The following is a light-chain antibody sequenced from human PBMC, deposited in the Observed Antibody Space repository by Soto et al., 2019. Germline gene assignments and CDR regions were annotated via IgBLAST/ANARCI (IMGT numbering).Light chain of an antibody. Sequence: VVTQEPSFSVSPGGTVTLTCGLSSGSVSTSYYPSWYQQTPGQAPRTLIYSTNTRSSGVPDRFSGSILGNKAALTITGAQADDESDYYCVLYMGSGTVVFGGGTKGDRP. CDR2: STN. CDR3: VLYMGSGTVV. V-gene: IGLV8-61*01. CDR1: SGSVSTSYY. J-gene: IGLJ2*01.